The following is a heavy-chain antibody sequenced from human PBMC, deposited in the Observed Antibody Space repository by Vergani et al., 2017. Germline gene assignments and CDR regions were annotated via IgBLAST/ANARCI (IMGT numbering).Heavy chain of an antibody. CDR3: AREHLYYMDV. V-gene: IGHV4-59*01. J-gene: IGHJ6*03. CDR1: GGSISSYY. Sequence: QVQLQESGPGLVKPSETLSLTCTVSGGSISSYYWSWIRQPPGKGLEWIGYIYYSGSTNYNPSPKSRVTISVDTSKNQFSLKLSSVTAADTAVYYCAREHLYYMDVWGKGTTVTVSS. CDR2: IYYSGST.